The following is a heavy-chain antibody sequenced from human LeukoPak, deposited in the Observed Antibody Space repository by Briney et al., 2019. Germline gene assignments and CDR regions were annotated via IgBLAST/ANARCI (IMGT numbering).Heavy chain of an antibody. V-gene: IGHV3-23*01. CDR2: ISGRGDRT. Sequence: GGSLRLSCAASGFTFSSYAMSWVRQAPGKGLEWVSAISGRGDRTYYADSVKGRFTISRDNSKNTLYLQMNSLRAEDTAVYYCARVPSSYDILTGYLDVWGQGTTVTVSS. J-gene: IGHJ6*02. CDR3: ARVPSSYDILTGYLDV. D-gene: IGHD3-9*01. CDR1: GFTFSSYA.